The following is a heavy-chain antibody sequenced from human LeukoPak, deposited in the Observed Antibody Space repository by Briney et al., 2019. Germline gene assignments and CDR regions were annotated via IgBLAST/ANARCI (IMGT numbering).Heavy chain of an antibody. V-gene: IGHV3-74*01. CDR3: ARITSGRSTYYFDY. CDR1: GFTFSSYW. D-gene: IGHD1-26*01. Sequence: GGSLRLSCAASGFTFSSYWMHWVRQAPGKGLVWVSRINSDGSSTSYADSVKGRFTISRDNAKNSLYLQMNSLRAEDTAVYYCARITSGRSTYYFDYWGQGTLVTVSS. CDR2: INSDGSST. J-gene: IGHJ4*02.